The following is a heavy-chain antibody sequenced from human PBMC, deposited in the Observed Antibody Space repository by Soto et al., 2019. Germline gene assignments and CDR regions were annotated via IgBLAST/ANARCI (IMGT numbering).Heavy chain of an antibody. CDR3: ASTKYDSSAYYYWYFGV. CDR2: IIPIFGTA. V-gene: IGHV1-69*06. CDR1: EDTFRNYA. J-gene: IGHJ2*01. D-gene: IGHD3-22*01. Sequence: QVELVQSGAEVKKPGSSVKVSCQASEDTFRNYAISWVRQAPGQGLEWMGGIIPIFGTANYAQKFQGRVTLTADISANTVYLKLSSLRSEDTAVDYCASTKYDSSAYYYWYFGVWGLGTLVTVSS.